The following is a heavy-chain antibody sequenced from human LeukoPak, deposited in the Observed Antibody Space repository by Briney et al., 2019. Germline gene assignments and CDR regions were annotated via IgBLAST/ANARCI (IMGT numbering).Heavy chain of an antibody. CDR3: ARGRAVAGTLDAFDI. Sequence: ASVKVSCNASGYTFTGYYMHWVRQAPGQGLEWMGWINPNSGGTNYAQKFQGRVTMTRDTSISTAYMELSRLRSDDTAVYYCARGRAVAGTLDAFDIWGQGTMVTVSS. CDR1: GYTFTGYY. V-gene: IGHV1-2*02. J-gene: IGHJ3*02. CDR2: INPNSGGT. D-gene: IGHD6-19*01.